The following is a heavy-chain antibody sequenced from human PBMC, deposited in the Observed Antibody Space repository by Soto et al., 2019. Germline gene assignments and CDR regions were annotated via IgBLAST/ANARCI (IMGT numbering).Heavy chain of an antibody. D-gene: IGHD7-27*01. J-gene: IGHJ4*02. Sequence: GASVKVSCKASGGTFSSYAISWVRQAPGQGLEWMGGIIPIFGTANYAQKFQGRVTITADESKNQFSLKLSSVTAADTAVYYCAKQGRQTRTIDYWGQGTLVTVSS. CDR2: IIPIFGTA. CDR1: GGTFSSYA. CDR3: AKQGRQTRTIDY. V-gene: IGHV1-69*13.